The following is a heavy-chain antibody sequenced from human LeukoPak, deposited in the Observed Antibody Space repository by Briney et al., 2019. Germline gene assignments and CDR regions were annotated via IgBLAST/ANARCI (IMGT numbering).Heavy chain of an antibody. J-gene: IGHJ4*02. CDR2: ISGSGGST. V-gene: IGHV3-23*01. CDR1: GFTFSSYG. Sequence: GGSLRLSCAASGFTFSSYGKSWVRQAPGKGLEWVSAISGSGGSTYYADSVKGRFTISRDNSKNTLYLQMNSLRAEDTAVYYCAKDRVLTGLDYLGQGTLVTVSS. D-gene: IGHD3-9*01. CDR3: AKDRVLTGLDY.